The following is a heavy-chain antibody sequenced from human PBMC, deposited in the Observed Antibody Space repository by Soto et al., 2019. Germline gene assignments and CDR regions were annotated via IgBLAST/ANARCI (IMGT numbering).Heavy chain of an antibody. CDR3: ARGARPIGYCSSTSCYGAWFDP. CDR2: IIPIFGTA. Sequence: ASVKVSCKASGGTFSSYVISWVRQAPGQGLEWMGGIIPIFGTANYAQKFQGRVTITADESTSTAYMELSSLRSEDTAVYYCARGARPIGYCSSTSCYGAWFDPWGQGTLVTVSS. CDR1: GGTFSSYV. D-gene: IGHD2-2*01. J-gene: IGHJ5*02. V-gene: IGHV1-69*13.